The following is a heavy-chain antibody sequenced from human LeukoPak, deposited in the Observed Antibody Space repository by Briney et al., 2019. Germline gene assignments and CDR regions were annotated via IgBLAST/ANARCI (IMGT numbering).Heavy chain of an antibody. J-gene: IGHJ5*02. CDR1: GGSISSGDYY. V-gene: IGHV4-30-4*01. CDR2: IYYSGST. CDR3: ARGGSDIVVVPAAMPANWFDP. D-gene: IGHD2-2*01. Sequence: PSETLSLTCTVSGGSISSGDYYWSWLRQPPGKGLEWIGYIYYSGSTYYNPSLKSRVTISVDTSKNQFSLKLSSVTAADTAVYYCARGGSDIVVVPAAMPANWFDPWGQGTLVTVSS.